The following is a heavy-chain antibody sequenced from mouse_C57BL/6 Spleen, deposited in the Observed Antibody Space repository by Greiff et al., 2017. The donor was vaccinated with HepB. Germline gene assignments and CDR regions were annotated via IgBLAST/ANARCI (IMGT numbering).Heavy chain of an antibody. Sequence: EVKLMESEGGLVQPGSSMKLSCTASGFTFSDYYMAWVRQVPEKGLEWVANINYDGSSTYYLDSLKSRFIISRDNAKNVLYLQMSSLKSEDTATYYCARDDYYGSRFDYWGQGTTLTVSS. D-gene: IGHD1-1*01. J-gene: IGHJ2*01. CDR2: INYDGSST. CDR1: GFTFSDYY. V-gene: IGHV5-16*01. CDR3: ARDDYYGSRFDY.